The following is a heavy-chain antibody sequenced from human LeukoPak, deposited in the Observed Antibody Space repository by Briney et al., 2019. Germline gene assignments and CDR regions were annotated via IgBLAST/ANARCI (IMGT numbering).Heavy chain of an antibody. CDR1: GGSFSGYY. V-gene: IGHV4-34*01. J-gene: IGHJ4*02. Sequence: SETLSLTCAVYGGSFSGYYWSWIRQPPGKGLEWIGEINHSGSTNYNPSLKSRVTISVDTSKNQFSLRLSSVTAADTAVYYCARDYCSGGSCFTLGYWGQVTLVTVSS. CDR3: ARDYCSGGSCFTLGY. CDR2: INHSGST. D-gene: IGHD2-15*01.